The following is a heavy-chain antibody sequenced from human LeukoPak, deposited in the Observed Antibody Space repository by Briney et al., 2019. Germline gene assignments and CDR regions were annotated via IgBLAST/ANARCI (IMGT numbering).Heavy chain of an antibody. CDR3: AREAGRRWNPYYYDSSGYYSLDY. CDR2: IYYSGST. J-gene: IGHJ4*02. D-gene: IGHD3-22*01. Sequence: PSETLSLTCTVSGGSISSGGYYWSWIRQHPGKGLEWIGYIYYSGSTYYNPSLKSRVTISVDTSKNQFSLKLSSVTAADTAVYYCAREAGRRWNPYYYDSSGYYSLDYWGQGTLVTVSS. CDR1: GGSISSGGYY. V-gene: IGHV4-31*03.